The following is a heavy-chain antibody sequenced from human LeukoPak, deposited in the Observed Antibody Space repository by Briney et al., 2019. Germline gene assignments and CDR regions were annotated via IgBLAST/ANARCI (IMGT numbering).Heavy chain of an antibody. CDR2: INDSGRT. V-gene: IGHV4-34*01. CDR3: ARHRRGASRAFEI. D-gene: IGHD2-2*01. Sequence: SETLSLTCAVYGGSFSGYYWSWIRQPPEKGLEWIGEINDSGRTNYNPSLESRITISVDMSKNQFSLKLNSVTAADTAVYFCARHRRGASRAFEIWGQGTMVTVSS. CDR1: GGSFSGYY. J-gene: IGHJ3*02.